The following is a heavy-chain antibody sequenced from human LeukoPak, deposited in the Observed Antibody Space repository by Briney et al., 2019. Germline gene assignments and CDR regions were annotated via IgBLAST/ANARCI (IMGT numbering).Heavy chain of an antibody. CDR3: ATYSSLNRRELQF. D-gene: IGHD3-22*01. CDR1: GFTFSKYD. Sequence: PGGSLRLSCAASGFTFSKYDMYWIRQAPGKGLECVSVISRDGTTYYADSVKGRFTISRDNAKNSLYLQMNSLRAEDTAVYYCATYSSLNRRELQFWGQGTLLTVSS. V-gene: IGHV3-69-1*01. J-gene: IGHJ1*01. CDR2: ISRDGTT.